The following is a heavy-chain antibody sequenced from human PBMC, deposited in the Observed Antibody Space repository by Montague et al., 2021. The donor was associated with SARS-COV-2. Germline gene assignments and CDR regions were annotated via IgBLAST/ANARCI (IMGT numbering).Heavy chain of an antibody. CDR3: ARRGRKLLPVATTIGGFDI. V-gene: IGHV4-39*02. J-gene: IGHJ3*02. CDR1: GGSISSSSYY. CDR2: IYYSGST. Sequence: SETLSLTCTVSGGSISSSSYYWGWIRQPPGKGLEWIGSIYYSGSTYYNPSLKSRVTISVDTSKNHSSLKLSSVTAADTAVYYCARRGRKLLPVATTIGGFDIWGQGTMVTVSS. D-gene: IGHD5-12*01.